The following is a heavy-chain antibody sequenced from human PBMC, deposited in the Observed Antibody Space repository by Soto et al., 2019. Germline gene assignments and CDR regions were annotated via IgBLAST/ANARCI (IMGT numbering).Heavy chain of an antibody. CDR2: ISLSGTTI. CDR1: GFAFSNYE. Sequence: EVQLVESGGGLVQPGGSLRLSCAASGFAFSNYEMNWVRQAPGKGLEWVSYISLSGTTIYYADSVKGRFTISRDDAKNSMYPQMNSLRADDTAVYYCARESFSASPNFFDYWGQGTLVTVSS. J-gene: IGHJ4*02. D-gene: IGHD3-16*01. CDR3: ARESFSASPNFFDY. V-gene: IGHV3-48*03.